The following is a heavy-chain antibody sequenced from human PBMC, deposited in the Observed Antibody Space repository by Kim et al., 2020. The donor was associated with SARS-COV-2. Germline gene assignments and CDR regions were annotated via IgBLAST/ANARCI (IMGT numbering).Heavy chain of an antibody. CDR1: GGTFSSYA. Sequence: SVKVSCKASGGTFSSYAISWVRQAPGQGLEWMGGIIPIFGTANYAQKFQGRVTITADESTSTAYMELSSLRSEDTAVYYCAREDNWNYAGFDYWGQGTLVTVSS. V-gene: IGHV1-69*13. D-gene: IGHD1-7*01. CDR3: AREDNWNYAGFDY. J-gene: IGHJ4*02. CDR2: IIPIFGTA.